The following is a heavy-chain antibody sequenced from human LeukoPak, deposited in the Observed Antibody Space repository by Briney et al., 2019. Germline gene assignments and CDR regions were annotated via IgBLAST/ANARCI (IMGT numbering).Heavy chain of an antibody. CDR3: ARDWGEGFFSMAFDI. J-gene: IGHJ3*02. CDR1: GFTLSAYG. D-gene: IGHD3-16*01. V-gene: IGHV3-33*01. CDR2: IWYDGSNK. Sequence: PGGSLRLSCAASGFTLSAYGMHWVRQAPGKGPEWVAVIWYDGSNKYYADSVKGRFTISRDNSKNTLYLQMNRLRAEDTAVYYCARDWGEGFFSMAFDIWGQGTMVTVSS.